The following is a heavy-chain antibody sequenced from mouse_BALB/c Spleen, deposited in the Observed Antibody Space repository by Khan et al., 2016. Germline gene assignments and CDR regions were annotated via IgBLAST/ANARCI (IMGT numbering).Heavy chain of an antibody. D-gene: IGHD2-1*01. CDR2: INPSTGYT. Sequence: QVQLQQSGAELAKPGASVKMSCKASGYTFTSYWMHWVKQRPGQGLEWIGYINPSTGYTEYNQKFKDKATLTADKSSSTAYMQLSSLTSEDSAGEYCARTYGNAMDYWGQGTSVTVSS. CDR3: ARTYGNAMDY. CDR1: GYTFTSYW. J-gene: IGHJ4*01. V-gene: IGHV1-7*01.